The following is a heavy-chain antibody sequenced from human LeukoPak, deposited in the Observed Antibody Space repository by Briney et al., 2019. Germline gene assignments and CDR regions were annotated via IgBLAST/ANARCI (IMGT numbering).Heavy chain of an antibody. D-gene: IGHD5-12*01. Sequence: SETLSLTCTVSGGSISSYYWSWIRQPPGKGLEWIGYIYYSGSTNYNPSLKSRVTISVDTSKNQFSLKLSSVTAADTAVYYCARLGSGYDPWDYWGQGTLVTVSS. V-gene: IGHV4-59*08. CDR2: IYYSGST. CDR3: ARLGSGYDPWDY. J-gene: IGHJ4*02. CDR1: GGSISSYY.